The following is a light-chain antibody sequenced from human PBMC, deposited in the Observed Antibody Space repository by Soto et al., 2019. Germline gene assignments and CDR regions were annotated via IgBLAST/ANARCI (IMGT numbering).Light chain of an antibody. J-gene: IGLJ2*01. CDR2: RTN. CDR1: RSNIGSNY. Sequence: QSVLTQPPSASGTPGQRVTISCFGSRSNIGSNYVYWYQQLPGTAPKVLIYRTNQRPSGVPDRFSGSKSGTSASLAISGLRSEDEADYYCAAWDDSLSAVVFGGGTKLTVL. V-gene: IGLV1-47*01. CDR3: AAWDDSLSAVV.